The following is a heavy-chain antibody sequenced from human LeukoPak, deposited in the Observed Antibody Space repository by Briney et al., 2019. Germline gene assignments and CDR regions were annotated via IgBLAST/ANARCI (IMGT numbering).Heavy chain of an antibody. CDR2: INGNGAAT. Sequence: PGGSLRLSCVASGFTFNNYAMHWVRQAPGKGLEWVSTINGNGAATYYADSFKGRFPISRDNAKNSLYLQMNGLRAEDTAVYYCARDRDSSGWYAANYWGQGTLVTVSS. V-gene: IGHV3-23*01. CDR3: ARDRDSSGWYAANY. D-gene: IGHD6-19*01. CDR1: GFTFNNYA. J-gene: IGHJ4*02.